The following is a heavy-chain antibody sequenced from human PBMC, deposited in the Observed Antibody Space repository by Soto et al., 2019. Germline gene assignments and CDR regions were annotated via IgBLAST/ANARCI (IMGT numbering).Heavy chain of an antibody. CDR3: AADYYDSSGYYPGYDY. CDR1: GYTFTSYG. J-gene: IGHJ4*02. CDR2: ISAYNGNI. D-gene: IGHD3-22*01. V-gene: IGHV1-18*01. Sequence: ASVKVSCKASGYTFTSYGISWVRQAPGQGLEWMGWISAYNGNINYAQKLQGRVTMTTDTSTSTAYMELRSLRSDDTAVYYCAADYYDSSGYYPGYDYWGQGTLVTVSS.